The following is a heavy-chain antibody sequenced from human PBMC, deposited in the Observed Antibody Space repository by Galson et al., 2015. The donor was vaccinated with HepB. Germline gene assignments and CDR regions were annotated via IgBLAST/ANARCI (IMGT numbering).Heavy chain of an antibody. J-gene: IGHJ4*02. V-gene: IGHV3-30*18. CDR2: ISYDGTFK. CDR1: GFTFNIYG. CDR3: AKVQSGSYPQPQDC. Sequence: LRLSCAASGFTFNIYGMHWVRQAPGKGLEWVAGISYDGTFKYYADSVKGRFTISRDNSKNTLYLQMNSLRAEDTAVYYCAKVQSGSYPQPQDCWGQGTLVTVSS. D-gene: IGHD1-26*01.